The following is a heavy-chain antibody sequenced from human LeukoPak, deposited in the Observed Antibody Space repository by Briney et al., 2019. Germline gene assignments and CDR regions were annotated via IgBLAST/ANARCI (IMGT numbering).Heavy chain of an antibody. Sequence: GGSLRLSCAASGFSFSSYSMNWVRQAPGKGLEWVSYISNSDSTVYYADSVKGRFTISRDNAKLSLFLQMNTLRDEDTAVYYCARDAAAIGTYWYFDPWGRGTLVTVSS. J-gene: IGHJ2*01. CDR2: ISNSDSTV. D-gene: IGHD6-13*01. CDR1: GFSFSSYS. V-gene: IGHV3-48*02. CDR3: ARDAAAIGTYWYFDP.